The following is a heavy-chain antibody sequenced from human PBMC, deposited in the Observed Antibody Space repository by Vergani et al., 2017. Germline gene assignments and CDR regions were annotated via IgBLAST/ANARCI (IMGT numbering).Heavy chain of an antibody. D-gene: IGHD7-27*01. CDR2: IYPGDSDT. Sequence: VQLVQSGAEVKKPGESLKISCTGSGYSFTSYWIGWVRQMPGKGLEWMGIIYPGDSDTRYSPSFQGQVTISADKSISTAYLQWSSLKASDTAMYYCARRPPTGESRYWYFDLWGRGTLVTVSS. CDR1: GYSFTSYW. J-gene: IGHJ2*01. V-gene: IGHV5-51*01. CDR3: ARRPPTGESRYWYFDL.